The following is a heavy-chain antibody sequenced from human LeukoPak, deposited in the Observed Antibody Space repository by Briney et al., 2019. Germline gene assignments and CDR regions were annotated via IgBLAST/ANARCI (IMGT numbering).Heavy chain of an antibody. CDR3: ARDRQATTAYDAFDI. CDR2: IFDSGST. D-gene: IGHD4-17*01. CDR1: LDSLSTDF. J-gene: IGHJ3*02. V-gene: IGHV4-59*01. Sequence: SETLSLTSTVPLDSLSTDFWTWIWHRPGKGLERRGHIFDSGSTKHNSSLKSRATISVDTSKNKCSLKLSSVTAADTAVYYCARDRQATTAYDAFDIWGQGTMVTVSS.